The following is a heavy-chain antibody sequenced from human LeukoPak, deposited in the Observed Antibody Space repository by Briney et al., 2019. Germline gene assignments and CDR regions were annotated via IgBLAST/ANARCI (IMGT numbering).Heavy chain of an antibody. CDR2: IKQDGSEK. CDR3: ARDNGVVHGVYYMGV. CDR1: GFTFSNYW. V-gene: IGHV3-7*01. J-gene: IGHJ6*03. Sequence: GGSLRLSCAASGFTFSNYWMTCVRQAPGKGLEWVADIKQDGSEKLYVNSVRGRFTISRDNAKMSLFLQMNSLRAEDTAVYYCARDNGVVHGVYYMGVWGKGTTVTVS. D-gene: IGHD3-3*01.